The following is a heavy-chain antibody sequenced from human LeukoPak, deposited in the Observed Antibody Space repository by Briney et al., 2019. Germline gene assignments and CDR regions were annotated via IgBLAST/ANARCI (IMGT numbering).Heavy chain of an antibody. CDR1: GFTFSSYE. CDR3: AKEAGYSYGYPTDY. CDR2: ISGSGGST. D-gene: IGHD5-18*01. Sequence: GGSLRLSCAASGFTFSSYEMNWVRQAPGKGLEWVSAISGSGGSTYYADSVKGRFTISRDNSKNTLYLQMNSLRAEDTAVYYCAKEAGYSYGYPTDYWGQGTLVTVSS. J-gene: IGHJ4*02. V-gene: IGHV3-23*01.